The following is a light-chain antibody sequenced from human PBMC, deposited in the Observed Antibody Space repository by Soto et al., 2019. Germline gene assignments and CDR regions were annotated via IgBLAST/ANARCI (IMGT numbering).Light chain of an antibody. J-gene: IGLJ1*01. Sequence: QSALTQPPYASGSTGHSVAISCTGTSSDVGCYNYASWYQQHPDKAPKIMIYEVSKRPSGVPDRFSGPKSDNTSSLTVSGLQAEDEADYYCSSYAGSNNIVFGTGTKLTVI. V-gene: IGLV2-8*01. CDR1: SSDVGCYNY. CDR3: SSYAGSNNIV. CDR2: EVS.